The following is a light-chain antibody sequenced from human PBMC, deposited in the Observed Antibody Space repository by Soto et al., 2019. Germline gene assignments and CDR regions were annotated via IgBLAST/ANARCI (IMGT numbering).Light chain of an antibody. CDR3: QQRSAWPLT. V-gene: IGKV3-11*01. J-gene: IGKJ4*01. Sequence: EIVLTQSPATLSLSPGERATLSCRASPSVTYSLAWYQQKPGLAPWLLIYDASNRATGVPARFSGSGSGTDFTLTISRLEPEDFGVYYGQQRSAWPLTFGGGTRVEIK. CDR1: PSVTYS. CDR2: DAS.